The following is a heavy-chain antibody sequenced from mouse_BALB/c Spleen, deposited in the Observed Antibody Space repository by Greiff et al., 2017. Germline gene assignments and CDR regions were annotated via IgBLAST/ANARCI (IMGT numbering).Heavy chain of an antibody. CDR3: ARERYYAMDY. CDR2: INPYNDGT. J-gene: IGHJ4*01. Sequence: VQLQQPGAELVRPGASVKLSCKASGYTFTSYWMNWVKQKPGQGLEWIGYINPYNDGTKYNEKFKGKATLTSDKSSSTAYMELSSLTSEDSAVYYCARERYYAMDYWGQGTSVTVSS. V-gene: IGHV1-14*01. CDR1: GYTFTSYW.